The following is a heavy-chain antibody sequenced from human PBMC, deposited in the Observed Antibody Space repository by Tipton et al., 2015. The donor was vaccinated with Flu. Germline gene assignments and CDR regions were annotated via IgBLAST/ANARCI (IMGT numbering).Heavy chain of an antibody. CDR2: ISWNSGSI. J-gene: IGHJ4*01. V-gene: IGHV3-9*01. CDR1: GFTFSDYY. D-gene: IGHD2-15*01. CDR3: AKDIYKGDMASLDY. Sequence: SLRLSCAASGFTFSDYYMSWIRQAPGKGLEWVSGISWNSGSIGYADSVKGRFTISRDNAKNSLYLQMNSPRAEDTALYYCAKDIYKGDMASLDYWGHGTLVTVSS.